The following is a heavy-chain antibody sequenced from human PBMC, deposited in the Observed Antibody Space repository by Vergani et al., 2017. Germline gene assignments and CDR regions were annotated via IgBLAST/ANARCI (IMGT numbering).Heavy chain of an antibody. Sequence: EVQLVESGGGLVKPGGSLRLSCAASGFTFSNAWMSWVRQAPGKGLEWVGRIKSKTDGGTTDYAAPVKGRFTISRDDSKNTLYLQMNSLKTEDTAVYYCTARLLRFGELIAFDYWGQGTLVTVSS. CDR2: IKSKTDGGTT. J-gene: IGHJ4*02. CDR1: GFTFSNAW. V-gene: IGHV3-15*01. CDR3: TARLLRFGELIAFDY. D-gene: IGHD3-10*01.